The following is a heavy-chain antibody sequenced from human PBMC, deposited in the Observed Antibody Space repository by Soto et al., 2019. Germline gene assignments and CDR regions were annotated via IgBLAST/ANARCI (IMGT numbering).Heavy chain of an antibody. V-gene: IGHV4-59*01. D-gene: IGHD1-1*01. Sequence: QVQLQESGPGLVKPSETLSLTCTVSGGSISSYYWSWIRQPPGKGLEWTGYIYYNGNTNYNPSLKRRVTMSVDTSTHHVSLKLPSVTAADAGVYYCAVERCDRFDPWGQGILVTVSS. CDR1: GGSISSYY. CDR3: AVERCDRFDP. J-gene: IGHJ5*02. CDR2: IYYNGNT.